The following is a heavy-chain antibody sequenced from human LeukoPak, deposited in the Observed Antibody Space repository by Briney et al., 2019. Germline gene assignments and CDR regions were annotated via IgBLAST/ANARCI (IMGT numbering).Heavy chain of an antibody. CDR2: ISSSSLYI. CDR1: GFAFSNHW. J-gene: IGHJ6*02. D-gene: IGHD3-22*01. CDR3: ARGTRPDSSGYTYYYYGMDV. Sequence: PGGSLRLSCAAFGFAFSNHWMNRVRQAPGKGLEWVASISSSSLYIYHADSVKGRFIISRDNAKTSLFLQMNSLRAEDTAVYYCARGTRPDSSGYTYYYYGMDVWGQGTTVTVSS. V-gene: IGHV3-21*01.